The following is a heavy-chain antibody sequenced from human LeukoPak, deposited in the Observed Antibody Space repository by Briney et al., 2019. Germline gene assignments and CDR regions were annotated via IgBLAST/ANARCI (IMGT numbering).Heavy chain of an antibody. CDR3: ARVPGLGKLDY. J-gene: IGHJ4*02. V-gene: IGHV3-21*01. CDR1: GFTFSSYS. D-gene: IGHD7-27*01. CDR2: ISSSSSYI. Sequence: GGSLRLSCAASGFTFSSYSMNRVRQAPGKGLEWVSSISSSSSYIYYADSVKGRFTISRDNAKNSLYLQMNSLRAEDTAVYYCARVPGLGKLDYWGQGTLVTVSS.